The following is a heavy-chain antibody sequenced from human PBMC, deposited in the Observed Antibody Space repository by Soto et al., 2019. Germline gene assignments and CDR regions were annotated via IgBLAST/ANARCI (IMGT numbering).Heavy chain of an antibody. CDR1: GFTFSSYA. CDR2: ISGSVGST. CDR3: AKKGYGLDY. Sequence: EVQLLESGGGLVQPGGSLRLSCAASGFTFSSYAMSWVRQAPGKGLEWVSAISGSVGSTYYADSVKGRFPLSRDNSKNTLDLKMNTPRAEATAVYYCAKKGYGLDYWGQGTLVTVSS. V-gene: IGHV3-23*01. D-gene: IGHD3-10*01. J-gene: IGHJ4*02.